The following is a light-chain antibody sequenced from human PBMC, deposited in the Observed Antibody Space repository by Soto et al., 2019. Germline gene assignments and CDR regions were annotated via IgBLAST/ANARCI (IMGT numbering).Light chain of an antibody. J-gene: IGKJ2*01. Sequence: EIVLTQSPGTLSLSPGERATLSCRASQSVSSSYLAWYQQKPGQAPRLLIYGASSRATGIPDRFSGSGSGTDFTLTISRLEPEDFAVYYCQQYNNWPPYTFVQGTKLEIK. CDR2: GAS. CDR3: QQYNNWPPYT. CDR1: QSVSSSY. V-gene: IGKV3-20*01.